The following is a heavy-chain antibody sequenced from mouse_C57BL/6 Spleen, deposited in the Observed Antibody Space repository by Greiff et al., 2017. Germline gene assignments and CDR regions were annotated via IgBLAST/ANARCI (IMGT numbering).Heavy chain of an antibody. J-gene: IGHJ4*01. V-gene: IGHV5-9*01. CDR2: ISGGGGNT. Sequence: EVNVVESGGGLVKPGGSLKLSCAASGFTFSSYTMSWVRQTPEKRLEWVATISGGGGNTYYPDSVKGRFTISRDNAKNTLYLQMSSLRSEDTALYYCARLYGSSHAMDYWGQGTSVTVSS. CDR3: ARLYGSSHAMDY. D-gene: IGHD1-1*01. CDR1: GFTFSSYT.